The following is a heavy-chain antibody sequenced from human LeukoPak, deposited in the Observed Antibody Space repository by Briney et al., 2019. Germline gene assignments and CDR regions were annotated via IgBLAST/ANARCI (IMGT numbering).Heavy chain of an antibody. CDR1: GFTFSNYV. Sequence: GGSLRLSSAASGFTFSNYVMSWVRQAPGKGLEWVSAVSGNGGSTDYEDSVKGRFTVSRDNSKNTLYLQMNSLRAEDTAIYYCAKRALQWLTFDYWGQRTLVTVSS. D-gene: IGHD6-19*01. CDR3: AKRALQWLTFDY. J-gene: IGHJ4*02. CDR2: VSGNGGST. V-gene: IGHV3-23*01.